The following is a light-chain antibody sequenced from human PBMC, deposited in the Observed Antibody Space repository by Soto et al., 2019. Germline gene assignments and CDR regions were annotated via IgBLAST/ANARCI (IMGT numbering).Light chain of an antibody. J-gene: IGKJ1*01. V-gene: IGKV3-20*01. CDR1: QSVSSNY. Sequence: EIVLTQSPGTLSLSPGERATLSCRASQSVSSNYLAWYQQKPGQAPRLLIYGASSRATGIPDRFSGSGSGTDFPLTISRLEPEDFAVYYCQQYGSSPLTFGQGTKVEIK. CDR3: QQYGSSPLT. CDR2: GAS.